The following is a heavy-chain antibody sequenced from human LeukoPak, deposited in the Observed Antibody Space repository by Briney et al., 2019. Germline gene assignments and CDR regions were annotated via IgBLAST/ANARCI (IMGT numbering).Heavy chain of an antibody. Sequence: SETLSLTCAVYGGSFSGYYWSWIRQHPGKGLEWIGYIYYSGSTYYNPSLKSRVTISVDTSKNQFSLKLSSVTAADTAVYYCARALSYYYYGMDVWGQGTTVTVSS. D-gene: IGHD2/OR15-2a*01. CDR3: ARALSYYYYGMDV. CDR2: IYYSGST. V-gene: IGHV4-31*11. J-gene: IGHJ6*02. CDR1: GGSFSGYY.